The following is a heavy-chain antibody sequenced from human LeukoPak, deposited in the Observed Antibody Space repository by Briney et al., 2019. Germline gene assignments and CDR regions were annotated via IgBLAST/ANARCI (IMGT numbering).Heavy chain of an antibody. Sequence: GGSLRLSCAASGFTFSSYGMHWVRQAPGKGLVWVSRINSDGSSTRYADSVKGRFTISRDNAKNMLYLQMNSLRVEDTAVYYCARVGEWEPIFDYWGQGTLVTVSS. D-gene: IGHD1-26*01. CDR2: INSDGSST. CDR3: ARVGEWEPIFDY. J-gene: IGHJ4*02. CDR1: GFTFSSYG. V-gene: IGHV3-74*01.